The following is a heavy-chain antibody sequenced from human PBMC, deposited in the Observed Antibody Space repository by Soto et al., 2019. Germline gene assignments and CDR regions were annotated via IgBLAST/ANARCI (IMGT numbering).Heavy chain of an antibody. CDR1: GYTFTSYD. D-gene: IGHD3-3*01. CDR3: ASLPSVSYDFWSGYYTRVRNWFDP. J-gene: IGHJ5*02. V-gene: IGHV1-8*01. Sequence: ASVKVSCKASGYTFTSYDINWVRQATGQGLEWIGWMNPNSGNTGYAQKFQGRVTMTRNTSISTAYMELSSLRSEDTAVYYCASLPSVSYDFWSGYYTRVRNWFDPWGQGTLVTVSS. CDR2: MNPNSGNT.